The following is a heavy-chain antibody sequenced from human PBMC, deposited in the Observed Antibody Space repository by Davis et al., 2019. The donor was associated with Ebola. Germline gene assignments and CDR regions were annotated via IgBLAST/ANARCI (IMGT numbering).Heavy chain of an antibody. V-gene: IGHV4-34*01. CDR3: ARGLYYYDSSGYYGK. CDR1: GGSFSGYY. Sequence: MPSETLSLTCAVYGGSFSGYYWSWIRQPPGKGLEWIGEINHSGSTNYNPSLKSRVTISVDTSKNQFSLKLSSVTAADTAVYYCARGLYYYDSSGYYGKWGQGTLVTVSS. J-gene: IGHJ4*02. CDR2: INHSGST. D-gene: IGHD3-22*01.